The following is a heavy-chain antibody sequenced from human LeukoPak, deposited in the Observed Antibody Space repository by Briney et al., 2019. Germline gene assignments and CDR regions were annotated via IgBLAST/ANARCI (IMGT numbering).Heavy chain of an antibody. CDR2: ISDNSIVT. D-gene: IGHD2-21*02. J-gene: IGHJ4*02. CDR3: ARKRGVTGDYFGY. CDR1: GFTFSSYA. Sequence: GGSLRLSCAGSGFTFSSYAMNWVRQAPGKGLEWVSTISDNSIVTYYADSVKGRFTISRDNSKNTLSLKMNSLRAEDTALYYCARKRGVTGDYFGYWGQGTLVTVSS. V-gene: IGHV3-23*01.